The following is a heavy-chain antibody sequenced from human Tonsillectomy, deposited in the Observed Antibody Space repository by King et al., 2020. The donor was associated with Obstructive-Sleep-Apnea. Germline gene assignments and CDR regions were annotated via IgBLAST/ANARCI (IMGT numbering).Heavy chain of an antibody. CDR3: ARGWRDYVWGSYRGSVYFDY. D-gene: IGHD3-16*02. V-gene: IGHV4-34*01. J-gene: IGHJ4*02. CDR1: GGSFSGYY. Sequence: VQLQQWGAGLLKPSETLSLTCAVYGGSFSGYYWSWIRQPPGKGLEWIGEINHSGSTNYNPSLKSRVTISVDTSKNQFSLKLSSVTAADTAGYYCARGWRDYVWGSYRGSVYFDYWGQGTLVTVSS. CDR2: INHSGST.